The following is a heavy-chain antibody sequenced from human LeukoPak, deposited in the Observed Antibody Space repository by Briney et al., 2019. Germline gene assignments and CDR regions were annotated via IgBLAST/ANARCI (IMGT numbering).Heavy chain of an antibody. V-gene: IGHV3-43*02. Sequence: GGSLRLSCAASGFTFDDYAMHWVRQAPGKGLEWVSLISGDGGSTYYADSVKGRFTISRDNSKNSLYLQMNSLRTEDTALCYCAKGYLWAFLAWGQGTLVTVSS. CDR1: GFTFDDYA. CDR2: ISGDGGST. D-gene: IGHD3-3*01. J-gene: IGHJ5*02. CDR3: AKGYLWAFLA.